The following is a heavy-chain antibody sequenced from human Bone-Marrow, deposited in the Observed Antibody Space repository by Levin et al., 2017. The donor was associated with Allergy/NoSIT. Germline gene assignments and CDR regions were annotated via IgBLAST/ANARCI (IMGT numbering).Heavy chain of an antibody. CDR1: GFSFSAYA. J-gene: IGHJ3*02. V-gene: IGHV3-30-3*01. Sequence: GGSLRLSCAASGFSFSAYAMHWVRQAPAKGPEWLAVISYDGNNTYYKDSVKGRFTISRDNSENTLYLQMNDLRAEDTALYYCTRMLATMALDLRRKAFDIWGQGTVVTVSS. CDR3: TRMLATMALDLRRKAFDI. CDR2: ISYDGNNT. D-gene: IGHD3-10*01.